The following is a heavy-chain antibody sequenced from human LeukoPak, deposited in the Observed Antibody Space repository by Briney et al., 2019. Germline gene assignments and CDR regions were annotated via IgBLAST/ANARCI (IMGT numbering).Heavy chain of an antibody. D-gene: IGHD3-22*01. V-gene: IGHV4-39*01. CDR1: GGSISSSSYY. CDR2: IYYSGST. J-gene: IGHJ4*02. CDR3: ARGPDLPMN. Sequence: PSETLSLTCTVSGGSISSSSYYWGWIRQPPGKGLEWIGSIYYSGSTYYNPSLKSRVTISVDTSKNQFSLKLSSVTAADTAVYYCARGPDLPMNWGQGTLVTVSS.